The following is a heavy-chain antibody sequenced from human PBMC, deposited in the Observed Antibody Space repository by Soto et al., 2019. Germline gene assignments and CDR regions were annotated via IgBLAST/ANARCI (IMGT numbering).Heavy chain of an antibody. D-gene: IGHD3-3*01. CDR1: GFTFTSSA. CDR2: IVVGSGNT. J-gene: IGHJ4*02. CDR3: AAVVDFWSGYYDFDY. V-gene: IGHV1-58*02. Sequence: QMQLVQSGPEVKKPGTSVKVSCKASGFTFTSSAMQWVRQARGQRLEWIGWIVVGSGNTNYAQKFQERVTITRDMSTSTAYMELSSLRSEDTAVYYCAAVVDFWSGYYDFDYWGQGTLVTVSS.